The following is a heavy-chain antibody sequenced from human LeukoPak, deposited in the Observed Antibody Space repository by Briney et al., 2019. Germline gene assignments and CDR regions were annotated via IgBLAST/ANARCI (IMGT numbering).Heavy chain of an antibody. J-gene: IGHJ3*02. CDR3: ATVSYRGAFDI. CDR2: FDPEDGET. V-gene: IGHV1-24*01. CDR1: GYTLTELS. D-gene: IGHD1-26*01. Sequence: ASVKVSCKVSGYTLTELSMHWVRQAPGKGLEWMGGFDPEDGETIYAQKFQGRVTMTEDTSTDTAYLEVSSLRSEDTAVYYCATVSYRGAFDIWGQGTMVTVSS.